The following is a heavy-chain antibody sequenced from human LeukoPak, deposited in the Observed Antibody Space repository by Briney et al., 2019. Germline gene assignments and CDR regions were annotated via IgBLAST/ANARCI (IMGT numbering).Heavy chain of an antibody. V-gene: IGHV5-51*01. CDR2: IYPRDSDT. CDR3: ARSHSSTLTWFDP. Sequence: GESLKISCKGSGYSFASYWIAWVRQMPGKGLEWMGIIYPRDSDTKYNPSLQGQVSISADKSISTAYLQWSSLQASDTAIYYCARSHSSTLTWFDPWGQGTLVTVSS. J-gene: IGHJ5*02. CDR1: GYSFASYW.